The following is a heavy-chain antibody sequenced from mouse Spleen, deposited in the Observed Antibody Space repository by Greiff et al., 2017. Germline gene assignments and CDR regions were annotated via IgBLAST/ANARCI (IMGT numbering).Heavy chain of an antibody. J-gene: IGHJ3*01. CDR3: NPYDEAWFAY. V-gene: IGHV1-42*01. CDR2: INPSTGGT. Sequence: EVKLMESGPELVKPGASVKISCKASGYSFTGYYMNWVKQSPEKSLEWIGEINPSTGGTTYNQKFKAKATLTVDKSSSTAYMQLKSLTSEDSAVYYCNPYDEAWFAYWGQGTLVTVSA. CDR1: GYSFTGYY. D-gene: IGHD2-14*01.